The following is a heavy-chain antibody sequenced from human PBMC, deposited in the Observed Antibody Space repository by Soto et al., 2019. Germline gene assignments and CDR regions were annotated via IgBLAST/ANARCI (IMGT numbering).Heavy chain of an antibody. CDR3: ARENYYGSGSYYANFDY. Sequence: ASVKVSCKASGGTFSSYTISWVRQAPGQGLEWMGRIIPILGIANYAQKFQGRVTITADKSTSTAYMELSSLRSEDTAVYYCARENYYGSGSYYANFDYWGQGTLVTVSS. V-gene: IGHV1-69*02. CDR1: GGTFSSYT. D-gene: IGHD3-10*01. J-gene: IGHJ4*02. CDR2: IIPILGIA.